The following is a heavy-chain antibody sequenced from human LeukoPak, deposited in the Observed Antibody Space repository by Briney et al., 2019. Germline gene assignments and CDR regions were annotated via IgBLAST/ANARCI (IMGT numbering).Heavy chain of an antibody. V-gene: IGHV1-8*01. J-gene: IGHJ5*02. CDR2: INPNSGNT. CDR3: ARDYSGSYDKWFDT. D-gene: IGHD1-26*01. Sequence: SVKVSCKASGYTFTSYDINWLQQATGQGLEWIGWINPNSGNTGYAQKFQGRVTMTRNTSISTAYMELSSLRSEDTAVYYCARDYSGSYDKWFDTWGQGTLVTVSS. CDR1: GYTFTSYD.